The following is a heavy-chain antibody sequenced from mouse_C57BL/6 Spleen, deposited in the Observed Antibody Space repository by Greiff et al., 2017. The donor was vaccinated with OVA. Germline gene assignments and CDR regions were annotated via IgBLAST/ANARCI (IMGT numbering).Heavy chain of an antibody. CDR1: GYTFTSYW. CDR2: INPSNGGT. J-gene: IGHJ3*01. CDR3: ARSLTTVVATSDAY. D-gene: IGHD1-1*01. Sequence: QVQLKQPGTELVKPGASVKLSCKASGYTFTSYWMHWVKQRPGQGLEWIGNINPSNGGTNYNEKFKSKATLTVDKSSSTAYMQLSSLTSEDSAVYYCARSLTTVVATSDAYWGQGTLVTVSA. V-gene: IGHV1-53*01.